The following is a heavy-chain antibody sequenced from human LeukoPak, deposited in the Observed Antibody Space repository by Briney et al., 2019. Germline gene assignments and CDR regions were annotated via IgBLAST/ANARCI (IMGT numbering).Heavy chain of an antibody. D-gene: IGHD6-19*01. CDR3: ARRGSGWYVDY. J-gene: IGHJ4*02. CDR1: GYTFTSYW. Sequence: GESLKISCKGSGYTFTSYWIGWVRQMPGKGLEWMGIIYPGDSDTRFSPSFQGQVSISVDKSISTAYLQWSSLKASDTAMYYCARRGSGWYVDYWGQGTLVTVSS. CDR2: IYPGDSDT. V-gene: IGHV5-51*01.